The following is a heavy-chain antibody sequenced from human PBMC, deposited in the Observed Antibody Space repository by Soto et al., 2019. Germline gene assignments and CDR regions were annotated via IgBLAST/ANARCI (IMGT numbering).Heavy chain of an antibody. CDR3: AKDPLYDFWSGYYGCWLDP. V-gene: IGHV4-4*02. CDR2: IYHSGST. J-gene: IGHJ5*02. CDR1: GGSISSSNW. D-gene: IGHD3-3*01. Sequence: QVQLQESGPGLVKPSGTRSLTCAVSGGSISSSNWWSWVRQPPGKGLEGIGVIYHSGSTNYNPSLQSRVTRSVDTSKNQSSLNLSSVTAADTAVYYCAKDPLYDFWSGYYGCWLDPWGQEPLVTVSS.